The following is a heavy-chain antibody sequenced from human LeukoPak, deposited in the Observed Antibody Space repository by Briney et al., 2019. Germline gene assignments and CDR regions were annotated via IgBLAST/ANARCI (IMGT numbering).Heavy chain of an antibody. CDR3: AQLRFHYYGMDV. CDR2: IIPIFGTA. D-gene: IGHD3-16*01. Sequence: SVKVSCKASGGTFSSYAISWVRQAPGQGLEWMGGIIPIFGTANYAQKFQGRVTIIADESTSTAYMELSSLRSEDTAVYYCAQLRFHYYGMDVWGQGTTVTVSS. CDR1: GGTFSSYA. V-gene: IGHV1-69*13. J-gene: IGHJ6*02.